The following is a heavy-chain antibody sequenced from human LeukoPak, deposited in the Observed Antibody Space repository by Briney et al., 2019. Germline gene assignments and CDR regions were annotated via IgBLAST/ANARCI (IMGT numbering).Heavy chain of an antibody. CDR2: IYSRGDT. Sequence: GGSLRLSCAASGFTFSSYSMNWVRQAPGKGLEWVSLIYSRGDTKYADSVKGRFTISRDNAKNSLYLQMNSLRAEDTAVYYCARDLELITIFGVVISRFDPWGQGTLVTVSS. J-gene: IGHJ5*02. D-gene: IGHD3-3*01. CDR1: GFTFSSYS. V-gene: IGHV3-66*01. CDR3: ARDLELITIFGVVISRFDP.